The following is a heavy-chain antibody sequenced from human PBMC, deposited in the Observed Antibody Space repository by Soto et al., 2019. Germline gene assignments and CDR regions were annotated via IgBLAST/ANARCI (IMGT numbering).Heavy chain of an antibody. CDR1: GFTFKDYA. J-gene: IGHJ6*02. Sequence: EVHLVESGGGLAQPGRSLRLSCVASGFTFKDYALHWVRQAPGKGLEWVSGISWNGGSMGYADSVKGRFTISRDNAKNSLYLQMSSLRAEDTALYYCAKSGNDFWRGYGLDVWGQGTTVTVSS. CDR3: AKSGNDFWRGYGLDV. V-gene: IGHV3-9*01. CDR2: ISWNGGSM. D-gene: IGHD3-3*01.